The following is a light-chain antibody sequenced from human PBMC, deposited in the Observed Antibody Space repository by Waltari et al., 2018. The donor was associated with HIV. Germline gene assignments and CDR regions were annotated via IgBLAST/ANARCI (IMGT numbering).Light chain of an antibody. CDR1: SRDVGGSKY. Sequence: QSALNQPPSASGSPGQSVTISCTGTSRDVGGSKYVPWYQQHPGKAPKLMIYEVNKRPSGVPDRFSGSKSANTASLTVSGLQADDEADYYCNSYAGSNNWVFGGGTKLTVL. V-gene: IGLV2-8*01. CDR3: NSYAGSNNWV. J-gene: IGLJ3*02. CDR2: EVN.